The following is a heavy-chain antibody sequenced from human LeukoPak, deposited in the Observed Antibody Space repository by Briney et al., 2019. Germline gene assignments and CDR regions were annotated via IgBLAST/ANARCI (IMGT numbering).Heavy chain of an antibody. CDR2: ISYDGGNK. Sequence: PGGSLRLSCAASGFTFSSYGMHWVRQAPGKGLEWVAVISYDGGNKYYADSVKGRFTISRDNSKNTLYLQMNSLRAEDTAVYYCAKGQQLVRGYFDYWGQGTLVTVSS. CDR3: AKGQQLVRGYFDY. CDR1: GFTFSSYG. V-gene: IGHV3-30*18. J-gene: IGHJ4*02. D-gene: IGHD6-13*01.